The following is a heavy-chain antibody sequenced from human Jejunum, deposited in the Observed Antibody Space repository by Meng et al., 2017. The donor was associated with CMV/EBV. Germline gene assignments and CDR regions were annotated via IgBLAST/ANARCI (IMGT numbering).Heavy chain of an antibody. V-gene: IGHV4-59*02. J-gene: IGHJ5*02. D-gene: IGHD2-15*01. CDR1: GASVCTYY. Sequence: QLVESGPRLVKPSAPLSLICSVSGASVCTYYWSWIRQPPGKGLEWIGYIYNSGVTYYNPSLKSRVTISIDTSKNQFSLKLNSVTAADTAVYYCVRHGDCSSGSCFYHWFDPWGQGSLVTVSS. CDR3: VRHGDCSSGSCFYHWFDP. CDR2: IYNSGVT.